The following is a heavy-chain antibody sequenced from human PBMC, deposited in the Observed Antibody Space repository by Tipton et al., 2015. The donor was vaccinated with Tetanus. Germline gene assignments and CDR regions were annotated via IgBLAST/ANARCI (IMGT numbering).Heavy chain of an antibody. D-gene: IGHD2-15*01. Sequence: TLSLTCTVSGGYVSSGSYYWSWIRQPPGKGLEWIGCIYYSGSTNCNPSLKSRVTISVDTSKNQFSLKLSSVTAADTAVYYCAREPYCSGGSCHYAPWGQGTLVTVSS. CDR3: AREPYCSGGSCHYAP. CDR1: GGYVSSGSYY. V-gene: IGHV4-61*01. J-gene: IGHJ5*02. CDR2: IYYSGST.